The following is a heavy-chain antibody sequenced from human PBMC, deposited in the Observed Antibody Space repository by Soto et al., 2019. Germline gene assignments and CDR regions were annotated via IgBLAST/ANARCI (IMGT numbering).Heavy chain of an antibody. CDR3: ARGAGYGDYGGY. CDR1: GFSLRGYS. V-gene: IGHV3-48*02. J-gene: IGHJ4*02. Sequence: EVQLVESGGGLVQPGGSLRLSCAASGFSLRGYSMSWVRQAPGKGLEWISYINDFKSIHEDSVKGRFTISRDNAKNSVYLQMNSLGEDDTAVYYCARGAGYGDYGGYWGQGTLVTVSS. D-gene: IGHD4-17*01. CDR2: INDFKSI.